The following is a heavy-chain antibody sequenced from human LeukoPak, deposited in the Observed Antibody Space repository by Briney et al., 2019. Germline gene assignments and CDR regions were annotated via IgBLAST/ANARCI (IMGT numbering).Heavy chain of an antibody. CDR1: GFTFSNAW. CDR3: TTDTTLSVTEPYYYYYYMDV. J-gene: IGHJ6*03. D-gene: IGHD2/OR15-2a*01. CDR2: IKSKTDGGTT. Sequence: GGSLRLSCAASGFTFSNAWMSWVRQAPGKGLEWVGRIKSKTDGGTTDYAAPVKGRLTISRDDSKNTLYLQMNSLKTEDTAVYYCTTDTTLSVTEPYYYYYYMDVWGKGTTVTVSS. V-gene: IGHV3-15*01.